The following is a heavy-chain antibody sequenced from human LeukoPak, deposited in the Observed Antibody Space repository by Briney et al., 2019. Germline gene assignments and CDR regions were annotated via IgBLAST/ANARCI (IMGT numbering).Heavy chain of an antibody. D-gene: IGHD3-9*01. Sequence: GASVKVSCKASGYTLPSYDINWVRQATGQGLEWMGWMNTISGNTGYAQKFQGRVTMTRNTSISTAYMELSSLRSEDTAVYYCARGGVLRYFDWFPIYYYGMDVWGQGTTVTVSS. CDR1: GYTLPSYD. V-gene: IGHV1-8*01. J-gene: IGHJ6*02. CDR2: MNTISGNT. CDR3: ARGGVLRYFDWFPIYYYGMDV.